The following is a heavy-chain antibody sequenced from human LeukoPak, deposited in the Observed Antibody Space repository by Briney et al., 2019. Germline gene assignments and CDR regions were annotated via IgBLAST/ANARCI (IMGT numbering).Heavy chain of an antibody. J-gene: IGHJ4*02. CDR3: ARTGSGSYFWY. Sequence: GASVKVSCKASGYTFTSYGISWVRQAPGQGLEWMGWISAYNGNTNYAQKFQGRVTITTDESTSTAYMELSSLRSEDTAVYYCARTGSGSYFWYWGQGTLVTVSS. D-gene: IGHD3-10*01. CDR1: GYTFTSYG. CDR2: ISAYNGNT. V-gene: IGHV1-18*01.